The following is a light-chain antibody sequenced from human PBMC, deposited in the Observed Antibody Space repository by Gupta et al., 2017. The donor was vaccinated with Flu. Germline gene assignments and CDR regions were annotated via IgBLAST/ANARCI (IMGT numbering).Light chain of an antibody. V-gene: IGKV1-39*01. CDR2: SAS. CDR1: QSISTS. J-gene: IGKJ3*01. CDR3: QQSFTSRT. Sequence: DIQMTQSPSSLSASVGDRITITCRASQSISTSLSWFQQKPGKAPTLLIYSASRGPSGPPSRFSGSGSGTDFTLTSSRRQTEDFANYYGQQSFTSRTFGHGTKVDVK.